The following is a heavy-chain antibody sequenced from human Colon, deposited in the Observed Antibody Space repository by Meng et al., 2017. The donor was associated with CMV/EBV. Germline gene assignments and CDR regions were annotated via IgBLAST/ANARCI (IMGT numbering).Heavy chain of an antibody. J-gene: IGHJ6*02. D-gene: IGHD3-3*01. Sequence: GESLKISCAASGFTVSSNYMSWVRQAPGKGLEWVSVIYSGGSTYYADSVKGRFTISRDNSKNTLYLQMNSLRAEDTAVYYCARESHRYDFWSGYYTTGGGMDVWGQGTTVTVSS. CDR1: GFTVSSNY. CDR3: ARESHRYDFWSGYYTTGGGMDV. CDR2: IYSGGST. V-gene: IGHV3-66*02.